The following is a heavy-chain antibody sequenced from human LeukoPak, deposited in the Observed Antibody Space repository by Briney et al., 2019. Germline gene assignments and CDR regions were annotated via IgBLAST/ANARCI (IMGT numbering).Heavy chain of an antibody. CDR2: ISVSGGTT. CDR1: GFTFGSYV. J-gene: IGHJ6*03. V-gene: IGHV3-23*01. D-gene: IGHD4-11*01. Sequence: PGGSLRLSCAFPGFTFGSYVMSWVRQAPGKGLEWVSDISVSGGTTYYADSVKGRFTISRDNSKNTLYLQMNSLRAEDTAVYYCAKNAATVTKGYYYYYMDVWGKGTTVTVSS. CDR3: AKNAATVTKGYYYYYMDV.